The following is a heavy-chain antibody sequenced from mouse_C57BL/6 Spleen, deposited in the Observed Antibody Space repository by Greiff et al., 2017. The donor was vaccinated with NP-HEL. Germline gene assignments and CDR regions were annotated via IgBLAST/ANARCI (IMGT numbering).Heavy chain of an antibody. J-gene: IGHJ2*01. CDR1: GYTFTSYW. CDR3: AIRGVVAPYYFDY. Sequence: VQLQQPGAELVQPGASVKVSCKASGYTFTSYWMHWVKQRPGQGLEWIGRIHPSDSDTNYNQKFKGNATLTVDKSSSTAYMQLSSLTSDDSAVYYGAIRGVVAPYYFDYWGQGTTLTVSS. CDR2: IHPSDSDT. D-gene: IGHD1-1*01. V-gene: IGHV1-74*01.